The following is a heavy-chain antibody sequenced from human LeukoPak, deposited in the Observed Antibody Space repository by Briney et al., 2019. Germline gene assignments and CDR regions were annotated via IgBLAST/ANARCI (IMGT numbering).Heavy chain of an antibody. D-gene: IGHD3-22*01. CDR2: LSGSGGST. CDR1: GFTFSNYA. Sequence: PGGSLRLSCAASGFTFSNYAISWVRQAPGKGLEWVSALSGSGGSTYYADSVKGRLTISRDNSKNTLYLQMNSLRDEDTAVYYCARRIMYYYDSSGHLDAFDIWGQGTMVTVSS. V-gene: IGHV3-23*01. J-gene: IGHJ3*02. CDR3: ARRIMYYYDSSGHLDAFDI.